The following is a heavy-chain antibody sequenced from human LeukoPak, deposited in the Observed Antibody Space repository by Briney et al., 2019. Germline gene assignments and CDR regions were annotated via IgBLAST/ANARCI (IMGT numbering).Heavy chain of an antibody. CDR2: ISESGSNT. V-gene: IGHV3-23*01. Sequence: GSLRLSCAASGFSFSSYVMSWVRQAPGKGLEWVSSISESGSNTNYANSVRGRFTISRDNSKNTLYLQMNSLRSEDTAVYYCAREVSQPFDIWGQGTMVTVSS. CDR1: GFSFSSYV. D-gene: IGHD6-6*01. CDR3: AREVSQPFDI. J-gene: IGHJ3*02.